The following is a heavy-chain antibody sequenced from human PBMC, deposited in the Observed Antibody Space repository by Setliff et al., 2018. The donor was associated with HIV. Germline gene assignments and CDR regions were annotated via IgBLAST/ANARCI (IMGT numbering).Heavy chain of an antibody. D-gene: IGHD2-21*02. V-gene: IGHV1-69*05. CDR1: GSTLITTS. CDR3: ARELGTGWYDP. J-gene: IGHJ5*02. CDR2: IVPAFGTS. Sequence: GASVMVSCKVSGSTLITTSLTWVRQAPGQGLEWVGGIVPAFGTSDSSPRFQGRVTITTDFSDNSAYMEMTSLTSDDTAVYYCARELGTGWYDPWGQGTLVTVSS.